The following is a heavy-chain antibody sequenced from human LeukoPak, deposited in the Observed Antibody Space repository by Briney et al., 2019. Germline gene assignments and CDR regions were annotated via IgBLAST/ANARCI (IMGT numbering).Heavy chain of an antibody. Sequence: GGSLRHSCAASGFTFSSYAMSWVRQAPGKGLEWVSAISGSGGSTYYADSVKGRFTISRDNSKNTLYLQMNSLRAEDTAVYYCAKDRIVVSYYFDYWGQGTLVTVSS. CDR3: AKDRIVVSYYFDY. J-gene: IGHJ4*02. V-gene: IGHV3-23*01. CDR1: GFTFSSYA. D-gene: IGHD3-22*01. CDR2: ISGSGGST.